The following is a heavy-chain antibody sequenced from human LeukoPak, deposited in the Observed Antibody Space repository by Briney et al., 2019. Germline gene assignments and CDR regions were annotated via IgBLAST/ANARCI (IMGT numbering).Heavy chain of an antibody. Sequence: ASVKVSCKASGYTFTGYYMHWVRQAPGQGLECMGWINPNNGGTNYAQHFQGRVTMTRDTSINTAYMELIRLRSDDTAVYHCARDSKGSYYPLDSWGQGTLVTVSS. CDR1: GYTFTGYY. V-gene: IGHV1-2*02. D-gene: IGHD1-26*01. J-gene: IGHJ4*02. CDR2: INPNNGGT. CDR3: ARDSKGSYYPLDS.